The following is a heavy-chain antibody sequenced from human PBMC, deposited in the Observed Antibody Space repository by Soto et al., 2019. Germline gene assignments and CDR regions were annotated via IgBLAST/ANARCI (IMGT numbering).Heavy chain of an antibody. CDR3: ARPRGTTPAVWYFDL. J-gene: IGHJ2*01. CDR1: GDYISSHY. D-gene: IGHD1-26*01. CDR2: VYHSGKT. V-gene: IGHV4-59*08. Sequence: QVQLQESGPGLVKPSETLSLTCTVSGDYISSHYWSWIRQPPGKVLEWIGYVYHSGKTDYNTSLKRRVTISMDTSKNQISLSLTSATAADTAVYYCARPRGTTPAVWYFDLWGRGTLVTVSS.